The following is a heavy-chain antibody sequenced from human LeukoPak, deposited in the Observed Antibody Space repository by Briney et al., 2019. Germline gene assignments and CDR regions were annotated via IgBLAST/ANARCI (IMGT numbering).Heavy chain of an antibody. Sequence: GGSLRLSCAASGFTFSSYAMSWVRQAPGKGLEWVSAISGSGGSTYYADSVKGRFTISRDNSKNTLYLQMNSLRAEDTAVYYCAKGLSRDYYDSRDFDYWGQGTLVTVSS. D-gene: IGHD3-22*01. CDR1: GFTFSSYA. CDR3: AKGLSRDYYDSRDFDY. V-gene: IGHV3-23*01. CDR2: ISGSGGST. J-gene: IGHJ4*02.